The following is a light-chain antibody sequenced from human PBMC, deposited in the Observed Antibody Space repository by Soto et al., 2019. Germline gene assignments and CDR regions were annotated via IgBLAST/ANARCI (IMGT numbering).Light chain of an antibody. CDR1: SSDVGNYNS. CDR2: AVN. Sequence: QSALTQPRSVSGSPGQSVSISCTGTSSDVGNYNSVSWYQHHPGKAPKLMIYAVNKRPSGVPDRFSGSKSGSTASLTISGLQTADEADYYCYSYAGSLTYVFGTGTKVTVL. J-gene: IGLJ1*01. CDR3: YSYAGSLTYV. V-gene: IGLV2-11*01.